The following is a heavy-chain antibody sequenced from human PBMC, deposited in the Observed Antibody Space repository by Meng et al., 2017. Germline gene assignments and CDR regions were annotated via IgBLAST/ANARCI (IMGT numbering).Heavy chain of an antibody. D-gene: IGHD3-9*01. V-gene: IGHV7-4-1*02. Sequence: ASAKVSCKASGYTFTSYAMNCVRQAPGQGLEGRGWINTNTGNPTYAQGFTGRFVFSLDNSVSTAYLQISSLKAEDTAVYYCAGPRGLLRYFDWLETYTFEYWGQGTMVTVSS. CDR2: INTNTGNP. J-gene: IGHJ4*01. CDR1: GYTFTSYA. CDR3: AGPRGLLRYFDWLETYTFEY.